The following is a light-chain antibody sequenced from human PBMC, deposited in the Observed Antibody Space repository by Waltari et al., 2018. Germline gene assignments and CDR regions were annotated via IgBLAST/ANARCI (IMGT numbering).Light chain of an antibody. J-gene: IGLJ3*02. CDR1: SGSSSTL. CDR3: QTGGHGTWV. V-gene: IGLV4-69*01. Sequence: LVLTQSPSASAFLGPLAKPPCTLRSGSSSTLIAWLQQQPGKGPRYLMKVNSDGSHRKGDDIPDRFSASKSGTECQLTISSLQSEDEADYFCQTGGHGTWVFGGGTKLTVL. CDR2: VNSDGSH.